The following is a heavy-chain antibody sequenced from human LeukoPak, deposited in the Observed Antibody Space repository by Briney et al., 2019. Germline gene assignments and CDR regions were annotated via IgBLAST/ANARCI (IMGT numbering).Heavy chain of an antibody. V-gene: IGHV4-59*01. Sequence: SETLSLTCTVSGDSISSYSWSWIRQPPGKGLEWIGYIYYSGSTNYNPSLKSRVTISVDTSKNQFSLKLSSVTAADTAVYYCARGQYSSGWYYYYYMDVWGKGTTVTVSS. CDR2: IYYSGST. D-gene: IGHD6-19*01. CDR1: GDSISSYS. CDR3: ARGQYSSGWYYYYYMDV. J-gene: IGHJ6*03.